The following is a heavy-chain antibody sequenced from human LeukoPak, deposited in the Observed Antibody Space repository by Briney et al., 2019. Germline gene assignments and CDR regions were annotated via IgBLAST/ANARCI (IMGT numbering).Heavy chain of an antibody. J-gene: IGHJ4*02. D-gene: IGHD7-27*01. CDR2: ISSSGSTI. V-gene: IGHV3-48*03. Sequence: GGSLRLSCAASGFTFSSYEMNWVRQAPGKGREWVSYISSSGSTIYYADSVKGRFTISRDNAKNSLYLQMNSLRVEDTAIYYCARDYVWGSSESDYWGQGTLVTVSS. CDR3: ARDYVWGSSESDY. CDR1: GFTFSSYE.